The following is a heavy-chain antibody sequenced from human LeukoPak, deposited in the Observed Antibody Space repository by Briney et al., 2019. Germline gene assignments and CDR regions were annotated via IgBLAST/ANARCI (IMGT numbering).Heavy chain of an antibody. D-gene: IGHD2-2*01. J-gene: IGHJ5*02. Sequence: PGGSLRLSCAASGFTFSSYWMNWVRQAPGKGLEWVANINRDGSKKYYVDSVKGRFTISRDNAKNSLYLQMNSLRAEDTAVYYCARGVVLATWGQGTLVTVSS. CDR1: GFTFSSYW. V-gene: IGHV3-7*01. CDR2: INRDGSKK. CDR3: ARGVVLAT.